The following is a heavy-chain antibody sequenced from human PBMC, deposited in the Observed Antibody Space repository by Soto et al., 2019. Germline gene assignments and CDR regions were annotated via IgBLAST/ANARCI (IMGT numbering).Heavy chain of an antibody. CDR1: RDRVWVSEW. V-gene: IGHV4-4*02. J-gene: IGHJ4*02. D-gene: IGHD2-2*01. CDR2: ISHTGTT. CDR3: AGVISSRDEYFDY. Sequence: SCSMSITCAFSRDRVWVSEWGSWVRLPPGKGLEWIGEISHTGTTNYNPSLKSRVTMSVDKPKNQFSLNLTSVTAADTAVYYCAGVISSRDEYFDYWGQGTVVIVS.